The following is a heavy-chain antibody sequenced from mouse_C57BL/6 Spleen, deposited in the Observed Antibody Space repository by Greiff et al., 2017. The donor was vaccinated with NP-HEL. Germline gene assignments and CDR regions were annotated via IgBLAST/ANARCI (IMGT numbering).Heavy chain of an antibody. Sequence: EVQVVESGGGLVQPKGSLKLSCAASGFSFNTYAMNWVRQAPGKGLEWVARIRSKSNNYATYYADSVKDRFTISRDDSESMLYLQMNNLKTEDTAMYCCVRHRDYGGAMDYWGQGTSVTVSS. J-gene: IGHJ4*01. V-gene: IGHV10-1*01. CDR2: IRSKSNNYAT. CDR1: GFSFNTYA. CDR3: VRHRDYGGAMDY. D-gene: IGHD2-4*01.